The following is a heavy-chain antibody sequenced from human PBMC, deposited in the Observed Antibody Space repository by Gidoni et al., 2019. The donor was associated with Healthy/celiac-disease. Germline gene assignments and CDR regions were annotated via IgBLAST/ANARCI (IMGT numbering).Heavy chain of an antibody. CDR1: GGTFSSYT. D-gene: IGHD1-26*01. Sequence: QVQLVQSGAEVKKPGSSVKVSCKASGGTFSSYTISWVRQAPGQGLEWMGRIIPILGIANDAQKCQGRVTITADKSTSTAYMELSSLRSEDTAVYYCARESSGSYYGALDYWGQGTLVTVSS. V-gene: IGHV1-69*08. CDR3: ARESSGSYYGALDY. J-gene: IGHJ4*02. CDR2: IIPILGIA.